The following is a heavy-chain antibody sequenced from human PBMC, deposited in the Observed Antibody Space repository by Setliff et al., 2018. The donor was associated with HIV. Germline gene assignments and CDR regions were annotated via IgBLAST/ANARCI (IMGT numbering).Heavy chain of an antibody. Sequence: GGSLRLSCVASDFTFRDYGMAWVRQGPGKGLEWVAGVSNSGSEVYYADSVGVSFTISRDNSRDTVYLQMDSLRPDDTAVYYCVKGYCDTATCLPFDSWGQGALVTVSS. J-gene: IGHJ4*02. CDR2: VSNSGSEV. V-gene: IGHV3-23*01. CDR1: DFTFRDYG. D-gene: IGHD3-16*02. CDR3: VKGYCDTATCLPFDS.